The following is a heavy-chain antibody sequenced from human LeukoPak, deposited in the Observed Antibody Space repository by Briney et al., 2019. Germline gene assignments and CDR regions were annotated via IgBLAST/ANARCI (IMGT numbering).Heavy chain of an antibody. CDR1: GFTFGDYA. CDR2: IRSKAYGGTT. J-gene: IGHJ4*02. D-gene: IGHD6-13*01. Sequence: GGSLRLSCTASGFTFGDYAMSWFRQAPGKGLEWVGFIRSKAYGGTTEYAASVKGRFTISRDDSKSIAYLQMNSLRAEDTAVYYCAKDWQQLVFDYWGQGTLVTVSS. V-gene: IGHV3-49*03. CDR3: AKDWQQLVFDY.